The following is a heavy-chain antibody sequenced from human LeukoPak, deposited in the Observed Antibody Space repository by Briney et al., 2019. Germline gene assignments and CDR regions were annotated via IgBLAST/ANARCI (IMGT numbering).Heavy chain of an antibody. Sequence: GGSLRLSCAASGFTFSSYSMNWVRQAPGKGLEWVSSISSSSSYIYYADSVKGRFTISRDNAKNSLYLQMNSLRAEDTAVYYCARGGAPYCSSTSCYEIQDSSGWYGGVDYWGQGTLVTVSS. CDR1: GFTFSSYS. CDR2: ISSSSSYI. D-gene: IGHD2-2*01. V-gene: IGHV3-21*01. CDR3: ARGGAPYCSSTSCYEIQDSSGWYGGVDY. J-gene: IGHJ4*02.